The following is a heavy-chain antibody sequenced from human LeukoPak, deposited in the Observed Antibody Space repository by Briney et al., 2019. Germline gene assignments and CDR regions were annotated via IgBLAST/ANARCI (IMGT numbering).Heavy chain of an antibody. D-gene: IGHD6-13*01. J-gene: IGHJ4*02. CDR2: ISGSGGST. CDR1: GFTFSSYA. CDR3: AKWDSSSRGQIFDY. Sequence: GGSLRLSCAASGFTFSSYAMSWARQAPGKGLEWVSAISGSGGSTYYADSVKGRFTISRDNSKNTLYLQMNSLRAEDTAVYYCAKWDSSSRGQIFDYWGQGTLVTVSS. V-gene: IGHV3-23*01.